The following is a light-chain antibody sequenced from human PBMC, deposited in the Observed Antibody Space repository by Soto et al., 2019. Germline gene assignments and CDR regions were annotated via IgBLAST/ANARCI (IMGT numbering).Light chain of an antibody. J-gene: IGLJ2*01. CDR3: CSYAGSNSLI. CDR2: EVN. V-gene: IGLV2-23*02. Sequence: ALTQPASVSGSPGQSITISCTGTNGDVGSYDLVSWYQRYPGEAPKLIIYEVNKRPSGISNRFSGSKSGNTASLTISGLQAEDEAEYHCCSYAGSNSLIFGGGTKVTVL. CDR1: NGDVGSYDL.